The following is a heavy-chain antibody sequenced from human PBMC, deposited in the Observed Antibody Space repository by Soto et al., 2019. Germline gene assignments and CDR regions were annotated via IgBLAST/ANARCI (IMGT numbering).Heavy chain of an antibody. J-gene: IGHJ4*02. CDR2: ISSSSSYI. CDR1: GFTFSSYS. Sequence: LRLSCAASGFTFSSYSMNWVRQAPGKGLEWVSSISSSSSYIYYADSVKGRFTISRDNAKNSLYLQMNSLRAEDTAVYYCARDKNYDSSGYYRWGRGTLVTVSS. CDR3: ARDKNYDSSGYYR. V-gene: IGHV3-21*01. D-gene: IGHD3-22*01.